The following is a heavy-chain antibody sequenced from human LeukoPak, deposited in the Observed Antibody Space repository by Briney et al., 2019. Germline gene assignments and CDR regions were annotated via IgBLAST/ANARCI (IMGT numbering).Heavy chain of an antibody. Sequence: PGGSLRLSCAASGFTFSSYAMSWVRQAPGKGLECVSSISSNVNYIYYADSVKGRFTISRDNSKNSLYLQMNSLTAEDTAVYYCARDLRMPPPTDYWGQGTLVTVSS. CDR2: ISSNVNYI. D-gene: IGHD2-2*01. CDR1: GFTFSSYA. CDR3: ARDLRMPPPTDY. V-gene: IGHV3-21*01. J-gene: IGHJ4*02.